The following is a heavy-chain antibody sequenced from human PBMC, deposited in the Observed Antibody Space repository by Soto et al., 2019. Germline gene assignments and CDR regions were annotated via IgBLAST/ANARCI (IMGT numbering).Heavy chain of an antibody. J-gene: IGHJ5*02. Sequence: AGGSLRLSCAASGFTFSSYAMSWVRQAPGKGLEWVSAISGSGGSTYYADSVKGRFTISRDNSKNALYLQMNSLRAEDTAVYYCAKGVVVAATPPRWFDPWGQGTLVTVSS. D-gene: IGHD2-15*01. V-gene: IGHV3-23*01. CDR1: GFTFSSYA. CDR2: ISGSGGST. CDR3: AKGVVVAATPPRWFDP.